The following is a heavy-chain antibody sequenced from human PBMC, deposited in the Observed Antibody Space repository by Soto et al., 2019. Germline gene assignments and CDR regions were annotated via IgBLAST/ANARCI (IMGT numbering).Heavy chain of an antibody. CDR3: ARGRYGVY. CDR2: ISAHNGNT. Sequence: QVHLVQSGAEVKKPGASVKVSCKGSGYDFTTYGITWVRQAPGQGLEWMAWISAHNGNTDYAQKLQGRVTVTRDTSTSTAYMELRSRRSDDTAMYYCARGRYGVYWGQGALVTVSS. CDR1: GYDFTTYG. V-gene: IGHV1-18*01. J-gene: IGHJ4*02. D-gene: IGHD3-10*01.